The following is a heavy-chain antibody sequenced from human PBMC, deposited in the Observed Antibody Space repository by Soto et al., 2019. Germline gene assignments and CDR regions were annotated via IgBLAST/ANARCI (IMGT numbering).Heavy chain of an antibody. Sequence: PSETLSLTCTVSGGSIISGGYHWSWIRQHPGKGLEWIGYIYYSGSTYYNPSLKSRVTISEDTSKNQFSLKLSSVTAADTAVYYCARDQNGSGNYYTRYFDYWGQGTLVTVSS. D-gene: IGHD3-10*01. J-gene: IGHJ4*02. CDR3: ARDQNGSGNYYTRYFDY. CDR2: IYYSGST. CDR1: GGSIISGGYH. V-gene: IGHV4-31*03.